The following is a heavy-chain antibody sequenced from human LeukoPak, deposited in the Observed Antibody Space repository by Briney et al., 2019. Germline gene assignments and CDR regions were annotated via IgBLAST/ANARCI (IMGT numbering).Heavy chain of an antibody. CDR2: ISAGGST. Sequence: GGSLRLSCAASGFTFSSYAMSWVRQAPGKGLEWVSAISAGGSTYYADSVKGRFTISRDNSNNTLFLQMNSLRAEDTAVFYCAKVVTRGSYYFDYWGQGTLVTVSS. J-gene: IGHJ4*02. D-gene: IGHD3-10*01. CDR1: GFTFSSYA. CDR3: AKVVTRGSYYFDY. V-gene: IGHV3-23*01.